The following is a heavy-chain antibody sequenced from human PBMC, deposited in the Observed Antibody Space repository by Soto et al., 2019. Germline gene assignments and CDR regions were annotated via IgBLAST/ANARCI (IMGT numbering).Heavy chain of an antibody. V-gene: IGHV1-3*01. J-gene: IGHJ4*02. CDR3: ASHRDGYNTDYFDY. D-gene: IGHD5-12*01. CDR2: INAGNGNT. Sequence: ASVKVSCKAFRYTFTSYAIHWVRQAPGQRLEWMGWINAGNGNTKYSQKFQGRVTITRDTSASTAYMELSSLRSEDTAVYYCASHRDGYNTDYFDYWGQGTLVTVSS. CDR1: RYTFTSYA.